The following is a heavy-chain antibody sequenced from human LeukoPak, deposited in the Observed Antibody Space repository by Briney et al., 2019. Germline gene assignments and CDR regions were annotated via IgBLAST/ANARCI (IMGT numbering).Heavy chain of an antibody. Sequence: SETLSLTCTVSGGSISSYYWSWIRQPPGKGLEWIGYIYYSGSTNYNPSLKSRVIISVDTSKNQFSLKLSSVTAADTAVYYCARGGDLGYCSSTSCSNWFDPWGQGTLVTVSS. D-gene: IGHD2-2*01. CDR3: ARGGDLGYCSSTSCSNWFDP. CDR1: GGSISSYY. CDR2: IYYSGST. J-gene: IGHJ5*02. V-gene: IGHV4-59*01.